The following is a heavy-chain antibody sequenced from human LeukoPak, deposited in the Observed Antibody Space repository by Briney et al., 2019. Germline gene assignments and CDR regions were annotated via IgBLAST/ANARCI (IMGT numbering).Heavy chain of an antibody. CDR1: GFTFSSYV. CDR2: ISSSSSYI. CDR3: ARVAAAAGTLFDY. D-gene: IGHD6-13*01. J-gene: IGHJ4*02. Sequence: GGSLRLSCAASGFTFSSYVMTWVRQAPGKGLEWVSSISSSSSYIYYADSVKGRFTISRDNAKNSLYLQMNSLRAEDTAVYYCARVAAAAGTLFDYWGQGTLVTVSS. V-gene: IGHV3-21*01.